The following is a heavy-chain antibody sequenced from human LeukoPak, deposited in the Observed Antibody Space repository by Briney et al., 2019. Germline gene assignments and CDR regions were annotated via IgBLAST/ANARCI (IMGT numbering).Heavy chain of an antibody. CDR3: ARHPAGYCSGGSCSKRLHYYYYGMDV. J-gene: IGHJ6*02. V-gene: IGHV3-23*01. D-gene: IGHD2-15*01. Sequence: PGGSLRLSCAASGFTFSTNAMSWVRQAPGKGLEWVSTISGSGGSTYYADSVEGRFTISRDSSKNTLYLQMNSLRVEDTAVYYCARHPAGYCSGGSCSKRLHYYYYGMDVWGQGTTVTVSS. CDR1: GFTFSTNA. CDR2: ISGSGGST.